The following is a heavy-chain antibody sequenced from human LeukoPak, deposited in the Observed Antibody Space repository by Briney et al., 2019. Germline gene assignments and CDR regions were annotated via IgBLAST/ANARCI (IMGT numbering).Heavy chain of an antibody. CDR3: ARDRYYDSSGYYSRGDAFDI. V-gene: IGHV3-11*04. CDR2: ISSSGSTI. D-gene: IGHD3-22*01. CDR1: EFTLRDYY. J-gene: IGHJ3*02. Sequence: PGGSLRLSCAASEFTLRDYYMSWIRQAPGKGLEWVSYISSSGSTIYYADSVKGRFTISRDNAKNSLYLQMNSLRAEDTAVYYCARDRYYDSSGYYSRGDAFDIWGQGTMVTVSS.